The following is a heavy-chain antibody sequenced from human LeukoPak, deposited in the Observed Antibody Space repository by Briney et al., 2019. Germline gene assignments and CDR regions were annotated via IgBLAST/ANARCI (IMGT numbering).Heavy chain of an antibody. CDR2: ISSSSSYI. D-gene: IGHD1/OR15-1a*01. J-gene: IGHJ4*02. CDR3: AKNNGYGRYLFDS. CDR1: GFTFSSYS. V-gene: IGHV3-21*01. Sequence: PGGSLRLSCAASGFTFSSYSMNWVRQAPGKGLEWVSSISSSSSYIYYADSVKGRFTISRDNSENTLYLQMNSLRGEDTAVYYCAKNNGYGRYLFDSWGQGTLVTVSS.